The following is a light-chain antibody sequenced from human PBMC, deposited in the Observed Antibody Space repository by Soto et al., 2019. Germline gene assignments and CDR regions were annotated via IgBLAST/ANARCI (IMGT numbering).Light chain of an antibody. V-gene: IGLV2-14*01. CDR3: KSRASSITYV. CDR1: STDVGGYNY. Sequence: QSALTQPASVSGSPGQSITISCTGTSTDVGGYNYVSWYQQHPGKAPKLMIYEVSNRPSGVSNRFSGSKSGNTASLTISGLQAEDEADYYCKSRASSITYVFGTGTKVTVL. CDR2: EVS. J-gene: IGLJ1*01.